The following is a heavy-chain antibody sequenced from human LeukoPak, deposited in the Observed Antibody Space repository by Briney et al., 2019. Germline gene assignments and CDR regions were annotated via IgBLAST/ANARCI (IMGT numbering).Heavy chain of an antibody. Sequence: GGSLRLSCAASGFTFSSSAMSWVRQAPGKGLEWVSVIYSGGSTYYADSVKGRFTISRDNSKNTLYLQMNSLRAEDTAVYYCARGPMTTVTTVGFDYWGQGTLVTVSS. CDR1: GFTFSSSA. CDR2: IYSGGST. V-gene: IGHV3-53*01. J-gene: IGHJ4*02. CDR3: ARGPMTTVTTVGFDY. D-gene: IGHD4-17*01.